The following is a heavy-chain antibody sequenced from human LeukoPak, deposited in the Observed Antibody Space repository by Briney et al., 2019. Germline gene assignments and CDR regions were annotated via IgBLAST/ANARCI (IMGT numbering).Heavy chain of an antibody. CDR2: INSDGSNK. V-gene: IGHV3-74*01. CDR1: GFTFSSYW. J-gene: IGHJ6*02. Sequence: GGSLRLSCAASGFTFSSYWMHWVRQAPGKGLVWVSRINSDGSNKLYADSVKGRLTISRDNAKNTLYLQMNSLRAADTAVYYCARARITMVRGVMQYYYYYGMDVWGQGTTVTVSS. CDR3: ARARITMVRGVMQYYYYYGMDV. D-gene: IGHD3-10*01.